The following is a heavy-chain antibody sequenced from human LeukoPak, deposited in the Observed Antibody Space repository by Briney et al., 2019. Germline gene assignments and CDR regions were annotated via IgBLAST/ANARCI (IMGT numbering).Heavy chain of an antibody. V-gene: IGHV3-53*01. CDR3: ARELGKNSDY. D-gene: IGHD7-27*01. J-gene: IGHJ4*02. Sequence: GGSLRLSCAASGFTVSSNYMSWVRQAPGKGLECVSVIYTGGTTYYPDSVKGRFTISRDNSKNTVHHQMNSLRGEDTAVYYCARELGKNSDYWGQGTLVTVSS. CDR2: IYTGGTT. CDR1: GFTVSSNY.